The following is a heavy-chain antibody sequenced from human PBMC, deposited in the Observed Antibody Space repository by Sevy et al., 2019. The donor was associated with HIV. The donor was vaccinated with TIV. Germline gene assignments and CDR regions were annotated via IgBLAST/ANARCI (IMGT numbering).Heavy chain of an antibody. CDR3: AKDVPDQSWYDDFWSGSPCFDN. CDR2: MSGRGGST. D-gene: IGHD3-3*01. Sequence: GGSLRLSCAASGFTFGNYAMSWVRQAPGKGLEWVSGMSGRGGSTDYADSVKGRFTISRDNSKNTLYLQMNSLRAEDTAIYYCAKDVPDQSWYDDFWSGSPCFDNWGRGTLVTVSS. V-gene: IGHV3-23*01. J-gene: IGHJ4*02. CDR1: GFTFGNYA.